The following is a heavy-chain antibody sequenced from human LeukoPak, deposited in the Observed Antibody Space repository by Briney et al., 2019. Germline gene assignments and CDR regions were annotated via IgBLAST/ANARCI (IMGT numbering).Heavy chain of an antibody. J-gene: IGHJ1*01. D-gene: IGHD2-21*02. CDR3: ARGSHCGGDCYSLFES. Sequence: GGSLRLSCAASGVSFSSYTMMWVRQAPGKGLEWVSAISGSGGATNYADSVKGRFTISRDNAKNTLYLQMDSLRVEDTAVYYCARGSHCGGDCYSLFESWVQGTLATVSS. CDR1: GVSFSSYT. CDR2: ISGSGGAT. V-gene: IGHV3-23*01.